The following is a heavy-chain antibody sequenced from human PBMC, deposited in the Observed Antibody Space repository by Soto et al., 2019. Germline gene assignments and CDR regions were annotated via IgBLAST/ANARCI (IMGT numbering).Heavy chain of an antibody. D-gene: IGHD3-22*01. J-gene: IGHJ6*02. CDR2: ISPYDGYT. CDR3: ARGGYYDSSGSRNYHYYGMNV. Sequence: QVQLVQSGAEVKKLGASVKVSCKASGYTFTSYGINWVRQAPGQGLEWLGWISPYDGYTNYAQILQGRVYMTTDTSTKTAYMELRSLRSDDTAMYYCARGGYYDSSGSRNYHYYGMNVWGQGTTVTVSS. CDR1: GYTFTSYG. V-gene: IGHV1-18*01.